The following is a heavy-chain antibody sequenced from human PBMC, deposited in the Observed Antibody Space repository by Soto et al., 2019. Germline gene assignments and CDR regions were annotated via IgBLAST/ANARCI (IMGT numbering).Heavy chain of an antibody. Sequence: GGSLRLSCAASGFTFSSYGMHWARQAPGKGLEWVAVISYDGSNKYYADSVKGRFTISRDNSKNTLYLQMNSLRAEDTAVYYCAKVPFPTTYGTFDIWGQGTMVTVSS. CDR1: GFTFSSYG. CDR3: AKVPFPTTYGTFDI. J-gene: IGHJ3*02. V-gene: IGHV3-30*18. D-gene: IGHD4-17*01. CDR2: ISYDGSNK.